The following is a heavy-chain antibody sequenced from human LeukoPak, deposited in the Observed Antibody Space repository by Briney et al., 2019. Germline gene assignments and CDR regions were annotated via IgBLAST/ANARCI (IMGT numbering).Heavy chain of an antibody. CDR1: GYTFTSYD. Sequence: ASVKVSCKASGYTFTSYDVNWVRQAPGQGLEWMGWVNLNSGNTAYAQNFQGRVTMTSDTSINTAYMELSSLRSEDTAVYYCARGAWTSSFDYWGQGTLVTVSS. D-gene: IGHD6-6*01. CDR3: ARGAWTSSFDY. J-gene: IGHJ4*02. V-gene: IGHV1-8*01. CDR2: VNLNSGNT.